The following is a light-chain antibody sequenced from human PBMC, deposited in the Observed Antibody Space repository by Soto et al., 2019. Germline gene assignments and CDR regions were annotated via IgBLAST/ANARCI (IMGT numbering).Light chain of an antibody. CDR2: WAS. J-gene: IGKJ4*01. Sequence: DIVMTQSPDSLAVSLGERATINCKSSQSVLFSSNNKNYLAWYQQRPGQPPKLLIYWASTRESGVPDRFSGSGPGTDFTLTISSLQAEDVAVYYCQQYYSSPLTFGGGTKV. CDR1: QSVLFSSNNKNY. V-gene: IGKV4-1*01. CDR3: QQYYSSPLT.